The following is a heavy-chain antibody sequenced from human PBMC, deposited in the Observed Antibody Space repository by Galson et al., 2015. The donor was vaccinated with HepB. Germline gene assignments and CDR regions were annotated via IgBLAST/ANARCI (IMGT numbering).Heavy chain of an antibody. CDR3: ASSIAAAGPFDY. D-gene: IGHD6-13*01. CDR1: GFTFSSYA. Sequence: SLRLSCAASGFTFSSYAMHWVRQAPGKGLEWVAVISYDGSNKYYADSVKGRFTISRDNSKNTLYLQMNSLRAEDTAVYYCASSIAAAGPFDYWGQGTLVTVSS. V-gene: IGHV3-30-3*01. J-gene: IGHJ4*02. CDR2: ISYDGSNK.